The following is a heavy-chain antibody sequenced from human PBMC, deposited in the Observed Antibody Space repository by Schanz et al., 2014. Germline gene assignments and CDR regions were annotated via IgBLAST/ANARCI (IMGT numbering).Heavy chain of an antibody. CDR3: ARSGSSNWYFFDY. Sequence: VQLVESGGGLVQPGGSLRLSCAASGFTFNSYAFHWVRQAPGKGLEWVALISYDGNTKYYADSVKGRFTISRDNSKNTVYLQMNSLRTDDTAVYYCARSGSSNWYFFDYWGQGTLVTVSS. D-gene: IGHD6-13*01. J-gene: IGHJ4*02. V-gene: IGHV3-30-3*01. CDR2: ISYDGNTK. CDR1: GFTFNSYA.